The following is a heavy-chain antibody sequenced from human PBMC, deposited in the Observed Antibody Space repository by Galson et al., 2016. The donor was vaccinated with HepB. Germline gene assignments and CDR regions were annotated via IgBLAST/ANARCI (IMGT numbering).Heavy chain of an antibody. V-gene: IGHV3-15*01. Sequence: SPRLSCAASGFTFTNAWMNWVRQAPGKGLEWVGRIKSKTYGGTADYVAPVKGRFTISRDDSKNMLHLQMVSLKTEDTAVYYCAAAVGTTEGTAFDIWGQGTMVTVS. J-gene: IGHJ3*02. CDR3: AAAVGTTEGTAFDI. CDR2: IKSKTYGGTA. CDR1: GFTFTNAW. D-gene: IGHD1-26*01.